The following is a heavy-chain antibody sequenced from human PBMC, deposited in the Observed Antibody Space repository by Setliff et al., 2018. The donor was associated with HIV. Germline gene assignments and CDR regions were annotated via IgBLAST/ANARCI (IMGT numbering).Heavy chain of an antibody. CDR1: GYSISSGYY. CDR2: IYHSGGT. V-gene: IGHV4-38-2*01. J-gene: IGHJ4*02. CDR3: ARVPFTTGFDY. Sequence: PSETLSLTCAVSGYSISSGYYWGWIRQPPGRGLEWIGNIYHSGGTHYNPSLRSRVTISVDTSKNHFPLKLSSVTAADTAVFYCARVPFTTGFDYWGQGILVTVSS. D-gene: IGHD3-3*01.